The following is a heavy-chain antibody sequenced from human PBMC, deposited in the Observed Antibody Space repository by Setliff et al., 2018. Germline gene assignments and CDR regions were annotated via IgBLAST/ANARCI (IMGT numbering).Heavy chain of an antibody. CDR1: GESFSNNY. V-gene: IGHV4-34*01. CDR2: SNHGGST. Sequence: SETLSLTCSVYGESFSNNYWSWIRQTPGKGLEWIGESNHGGSTSYHPSLKSRLTMSVDTSKNQFSLKLTSVTAADTAVYYRARDPHYDPTYSLPGHAFDFWGQGIMVTVSS. J-gene: IGHJ3*01. CDR3: ARDPHYDPTYSLPGHAFDF. D-gene: IGHD3-22*01.